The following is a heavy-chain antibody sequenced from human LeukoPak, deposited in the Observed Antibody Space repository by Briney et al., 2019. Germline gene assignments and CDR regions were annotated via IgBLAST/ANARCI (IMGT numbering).Heavy chain of an antibody. CDR3: VRGNQKYGDYVRD. CDR2: IYPGDSDT. V-gene: IGHV5-51*01. J-gene: IGHJ4*02. CDR1: GYTFNKNY. D-gene: IGHD4-17*01. Sequence: GESLKISCKASGYTFNKNYIAWVRQLSGKGLEWMEIIYPGDSDTRYSPSFQGHVTISADESISTAFLQWSSVEATDSAMYYCVRGNQKYGDYVRDWGQGTLVTISS.